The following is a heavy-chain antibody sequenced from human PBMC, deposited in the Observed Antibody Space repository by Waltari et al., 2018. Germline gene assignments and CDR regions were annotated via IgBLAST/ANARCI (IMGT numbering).Heavy chain of an antibody. D-gene: IGHD2-21*02. J-gene: IGHJ5*02. CDR3: ARGGGGDWEWFDX. CDR1: GGSISGFY. V-gene: IGHV4-59*01. CDR2: IYYTGST. Sequence: QVQLQESGPXLLKPSETLSLICTVSGGSISGFYWSWVRQPPGKGLDWIGYIYYTGSTXFNPSLKSRVTMSVDTSKNQFSLKLSSVTAADTAXYYCARGGGGDWEWFDXWGQGTLVTVSS.